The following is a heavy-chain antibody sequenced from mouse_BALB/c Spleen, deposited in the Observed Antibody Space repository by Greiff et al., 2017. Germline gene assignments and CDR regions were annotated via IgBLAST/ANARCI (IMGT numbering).Heavy chain of an antibody. Sequence: DVMLVESGGGLVQPGGSRKLSCAASGFTFSSFGMHWVRQAPEKGLEWVAYISSGSSTIYYADTVKGRFTISRDNPKNTLFLQMTSLRSEDTAMYYCARGDYYGNYNYWGQGTTLTVSS. CDR3: ARGDYYGNYNY. V-gene: IGHV5-17*02. CDR2: ISSGSSTI. D-gene: IGHD2-1*01. J-gene: IGHJ2*01. CDR1: GFTFSSFG.